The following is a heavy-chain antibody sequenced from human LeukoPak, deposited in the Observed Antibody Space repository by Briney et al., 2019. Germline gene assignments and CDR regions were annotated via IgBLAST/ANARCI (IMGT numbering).Heavy chain of an antibody. D-gene: IGHD1-26*01. V-gene: IGHV4-39*01. CDR2: IYYSGSP. CDR1: GGSISSSSYY. J-gene: IGHJ5*02. CDR3: ARHLIVNVRATTIRWFDP. Sequence: SETLSLTCTVSGGSISSSSYYWGWIRQPPGKGLEWIGSIYYSGSPYHNPSLKGRVTISVDTSKNQFSLKLSSVTATDTAVYYCARHLIVNVRATTIRWFDPWGQGTLVTVSS.